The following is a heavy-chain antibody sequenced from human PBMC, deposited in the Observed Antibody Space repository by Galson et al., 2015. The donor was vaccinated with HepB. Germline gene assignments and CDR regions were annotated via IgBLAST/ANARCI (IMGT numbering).Heavy chain of an antibody. CDR1: GSTFTYYA. D-gene: IGHD3-16*01. Sequence: SLRLSCAASGSTFTYYAMSWVRQAPGKGLEWVSLISGSGVSTYYGDSVKGRFTISRDNSKSTLYLQMNSLRAEDTALYYCAGHTTLITWNYFDYWGQGTLVTVSS. V-gene: IGHV3-23*01. CDR2: ISGSGVST. J-gene: IGHJ4*02. CDR3: AGHTTLITWNYFDY.